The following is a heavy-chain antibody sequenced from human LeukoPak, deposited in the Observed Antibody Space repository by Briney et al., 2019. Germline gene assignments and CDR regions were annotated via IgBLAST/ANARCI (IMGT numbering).Heavy chain of an antibody. J-gene: IGHJ4*02. Sequence: GGSLRLSCAASGFTFSSYAMNWVRQAPGKGLEWVSGFGDSGSSTYSADSVKGRFTISRDNSKNTLFLQMNSLRAEDTAVYYCVKSRGSNTRCYDYWGQGTLVTVSS. D-gene: IGHD2-2*01. CDR1: GFTFSSYA. CDR3: VKSRGSNTRCYDY. V-gene: IGHV3-23*01. CDR2: FGDSGSST.